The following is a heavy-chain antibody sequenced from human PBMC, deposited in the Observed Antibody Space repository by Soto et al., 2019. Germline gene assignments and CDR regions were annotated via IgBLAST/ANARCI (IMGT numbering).Heavy chain of an antibody. Sequence: GGSLRLSCAASGFTFSSYWMSWVRQAPGKGLEWVANIKQDGSEKYYVDSVKGRFTIPRDNAKNSLYLQMNSLRAEDTAVYYCAREVRIAAAGGYYYYYMDVWGKGTTVTVSS. V-gene: IGHV3-7*01. J-gene: IGHJ6*03. CDR1: GFTFSSYW. CDR2: IKQDGSEK. D-gene: IGHD6-13*01. CDR3: AREVRIAAAGGYYYYYMDV.